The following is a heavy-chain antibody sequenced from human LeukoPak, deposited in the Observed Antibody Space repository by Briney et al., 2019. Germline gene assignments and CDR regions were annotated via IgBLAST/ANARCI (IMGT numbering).Heavy chain of an antibody. CDR3: AREGLASSHYGMDV. Sequence: ASVKVSCKASGYTFTSHGISWVRQAPGQGLEWMGWISAYNGNTNYAQKLQGRVTMTTDTSTSTAYMELRSLRSDDTAVYYFAREGLASSHYGMDVWGQGTTVTVSS. V-gene: IGHV1-18*01. J-gene: IGHJ6*02. D-gene: IGHD2-2*01. CDR2: ISAYNGNT. CDR1: GYTFTSHG.